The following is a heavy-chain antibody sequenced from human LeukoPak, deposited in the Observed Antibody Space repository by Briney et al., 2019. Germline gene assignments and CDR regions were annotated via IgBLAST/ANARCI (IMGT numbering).Heavy chain of an antibody. J-gene: IGHJ4*02. CDR3: AKEAYSSSMARLITVNDY. CDR2: ISGSGGST. Sequence: GGSLRLSCAASGFTFSSYAMSWVRQAPGKGLEWVSAISGSGGSTYYADSVKGRFTISRDNSKNTLYLQMNSLRAEDTAVYYCAKEAYSSSMARLITVNDYWGQGTLVTVSS. CDR1: GFTFSSYA. D-gene: IGHD6-6*01. V-gene: IGHV3-23*01.